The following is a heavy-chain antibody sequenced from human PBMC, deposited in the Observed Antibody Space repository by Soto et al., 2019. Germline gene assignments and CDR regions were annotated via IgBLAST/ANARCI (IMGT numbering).Heavy chain of an antibody. D-gene: IGHD3-10*01. Sequence: GGSLRLSCETSGFIFSMYWMHWVRQVPGKGPQWVARITDDGSTTYYAASVEGRFTISRDNAENALYLQMTSLRADDTAVYYCTRGPRPTSIGTGAFWGQGTLVTVSS. CDR3: TRGPRPTSIGTGAF. J-gene: IGHJ4*02. CDR2: ITDDGSTT. CDR1: GFIFSMYW. V-gene: IGHV3-74*01.